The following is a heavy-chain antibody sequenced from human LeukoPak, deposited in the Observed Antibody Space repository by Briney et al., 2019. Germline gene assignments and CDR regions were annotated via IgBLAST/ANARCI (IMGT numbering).Heavy chain of an antibody. Sequence: GGSLRLSCAASGFTFSNAWMSWVRQAPGKGREWVGRIKSKTDGGTTDYAAPVKGRFTISRDDSKNTLYLQMNSLKTEDTAVYYCTTYYYDSGGFSGYWGQGTLVTVSS. D-gene: IGHD3-22*01. CDR3: TTYYYDSGGFSGY. CDR1: GFTFSNAW. V-gene: IGHV3-15*05. J-gene: IGHJ4*02. CDR2: IKSKTDGGTT.